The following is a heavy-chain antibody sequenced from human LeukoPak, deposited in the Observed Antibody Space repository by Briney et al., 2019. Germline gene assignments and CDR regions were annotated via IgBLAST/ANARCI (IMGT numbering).Heavy chain of an antibody. CDR1: GFTFSSYA. CDR3: ARDNGELWFGDSTLSNRFDY. D-gene: IGHD3-10*01. J-gene: IGHJ4*02. CDR2: ISYDGSNK. V-gene: IGHV3-30-3*01. Sequence: GRSLRLSCAASGFTFSSYAMHWVRQAPGKGLEWVAVISYDGSNKYYADSVKGRFTISRDNSKNTLYLQMNSLRAEDTAVYYCARDNGELWFGDSTLSNRFDYWGQGTLVTVSS.